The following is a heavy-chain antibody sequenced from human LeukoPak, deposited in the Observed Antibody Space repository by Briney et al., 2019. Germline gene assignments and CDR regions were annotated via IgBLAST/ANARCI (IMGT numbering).Heavy chain of an antibody. CDR1: GFTFSTYS. CDR3: ARLTSYGSKYGTPDQ. V-gene: IGHV3-21*01. Sequence: GGSLRLSCAASGFTFSTYSMTWVRQAPGKGLEWVSSLSSDGTYMNYADSVKGRFTISRDNAKNSLYLQMNSLRAEDTAVYYCARLTSYGSKYGTPDQWGQGTLVSVSS. CDR2: LSSDGTYM. J-gene: IGHJ4*02. D-gene: IGHD5-18*01.